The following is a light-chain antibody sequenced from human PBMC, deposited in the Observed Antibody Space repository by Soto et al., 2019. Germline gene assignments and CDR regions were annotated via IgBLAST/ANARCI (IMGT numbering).Light chain of an antibody. CDR2: EAS. CDR1: QSISSW. Sequence: DIQMTQSPSTLSASVGDRVTITCRASQSISSWLAWYQQKPGKAPNLLLYEASSLESGVPSRFSGSGSGTECSLPISSLQPDDFSTYYCQEYNSAWTFGQGTKVEIK. J-gene: IGKJ1*01. CDR3: QEYNSAWT. V-gene: IGKV1-5*03.